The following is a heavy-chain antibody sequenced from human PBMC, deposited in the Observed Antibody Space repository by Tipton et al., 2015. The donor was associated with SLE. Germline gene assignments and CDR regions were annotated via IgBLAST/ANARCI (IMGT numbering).Heavy chain of an antibody. D-gene: IGHD4/OR15-4a*01. CDR3: ARDRDQTISAPFDH. V-gene: IGHV1-18*01. Sequence: QLVRSGVEVKKPGASVSVSCKASGYTFTTYGISWVRQVPGQGLEWMGWISAYNGNTNYAQKVQGRVTMTTDTSTSTAYMELRSLRSDDTAVYYCARDRDQTISAPFDHWGQGTLVTVSS. CDR1: GYTFTTYG. J-gene: IGHJ4*02. CDR2: ISAYNGNT.